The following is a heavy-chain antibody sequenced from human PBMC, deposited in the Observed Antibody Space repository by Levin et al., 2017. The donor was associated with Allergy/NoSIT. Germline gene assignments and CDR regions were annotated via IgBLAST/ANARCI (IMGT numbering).Heavy chain of an antibody. CDR3: AKKQGGTSGFSFDV. Sequence: LSLTCAASGFGFSDYAMTWVRQAPGKGLEWVSVITGGGSNTYYGDSVKGRFTVSRDNSKNTLYLELNSLRAEDTAVYYCAKKQGGTSGFSFDVWGQGTMVTVSS. V-gene: IGHV3-23*01. D-gene: IGHD1-1*01. CDR2: ITGGGSNT. J-gene: IGHJ3*01. CDR1: GFGFSDYA.